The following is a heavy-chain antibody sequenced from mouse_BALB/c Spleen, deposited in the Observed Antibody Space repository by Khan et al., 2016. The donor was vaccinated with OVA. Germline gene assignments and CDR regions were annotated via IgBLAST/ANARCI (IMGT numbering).Heavy chain of an antibody. V-gene: IGHV5-6*01. Sequence: MQLEESGGDLVKPGGSLKLSCAASGFTFSTYGMSWVRQTPEKRLEWVAIISSGGHYTYYPDSVKGRFTISRDNAKNSLYLQMTSLKSEDTAIYYCARHAYYYNSEGIAYWGQGTLVTVSA. D-gene: IGHD1-1*01. J-gene: IGHJ3*01. CDR1: GFTFSTYG. CDR3: ARHAYYYNSEGIAY. CDR2: ISSGGHYT.